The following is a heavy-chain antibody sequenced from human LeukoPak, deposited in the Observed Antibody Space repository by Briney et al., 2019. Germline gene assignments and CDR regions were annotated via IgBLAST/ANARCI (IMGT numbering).Heavy chain of an antibody. CDR1: GFTFSSCW. J-gene: IGHJ5*02. CDR2: IKEDGSEK. D-gene: IGHD2-15*01. V-gene: IGHV3-7*01. Sequence: GGSLRLSCAASGFTFSSCWMSWVRQAPGKGLEWVANIKEDGSEKYYVDSVKGRFTISRDNAKNSLYLQMNNLRAEDTAVYYCASYRIGYCSGDTCYADWFDPWGQGTLVTVSS. CDR3: ASYRIGYCSGDTCYADWFDP.